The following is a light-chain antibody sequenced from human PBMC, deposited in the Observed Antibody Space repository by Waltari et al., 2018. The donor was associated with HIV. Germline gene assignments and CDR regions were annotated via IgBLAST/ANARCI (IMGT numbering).Light chain of an antibody. CDR2: DVN. Sequence: QSALTQPASVSGSPGQSITIFCTGTSSDVGGFDFVSWYQQFPGKAPKVVIYDVNNRPSGVSERFSGSKSGNTASLTISGLQAEDEADYYCDSHTNTFTRVFGTGTRVTVL. CDR3: DSHTNTFTRV. J-gene: IGLJ1*01. CDR1: SSDVGGFDF. V-gene: IGLV2-14*01.